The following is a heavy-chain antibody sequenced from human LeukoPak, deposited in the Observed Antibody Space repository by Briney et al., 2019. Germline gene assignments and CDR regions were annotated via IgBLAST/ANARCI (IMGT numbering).Heavy chain of an antibody. J-gene: IGHJ4*02. D-gene: IGHD2-15*01. CDR1: GLTFSSFA. CDR3: AKGSHFDY. CDR2: ISGSGGST. V-gene: IGHV3-23*01. Sequence: PGGSLTLSCAASGLTFSSFAMSWVRQAPGKGLEWGSSISGSGGSTYYADSVKGRFTISRDNSKNALYLQMNSLRAEDTAVYYCAKGSHFDYWGQGTLVTVSS.